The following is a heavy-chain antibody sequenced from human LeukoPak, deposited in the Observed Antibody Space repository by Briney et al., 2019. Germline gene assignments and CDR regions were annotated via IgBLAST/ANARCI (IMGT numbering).Heavy chain of an antibody. D-gene: IGHD3-10*01. V-gene: IGHV4-34*01. J-gene: IGHJ4*02. CDR1: GGSFSGYY. CDR3: ARTGYYYGSGSYYPFDY. Sequence: SETLSLTCAVYGGSFSGYYWSWIRQPPGRGLEWIGEINHSGSTNYNPSLKSRVTISVDTSKNQFSLKLSSVTAADTAVYYCARTGYYYGSGSYYPFDYWRQGTLVTVSS. CDR2: INHSGST.